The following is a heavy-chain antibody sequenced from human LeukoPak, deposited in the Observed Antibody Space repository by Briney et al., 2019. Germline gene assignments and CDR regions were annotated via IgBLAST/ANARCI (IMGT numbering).Heavy chain of an antibody. V-gene: IGHV3-30*18. CDR3: AKVLKGNYYYGMDV. D-gene: IGHD6-13*01. Sequence: PGGSLRLSCAASGFTFSNYGMHWVRQAPGKGLEWVAVISYDGRDKYYADSVKGRFTISRDNSKNTLDLQMSSLRAEDTAVYYCAKVLKGNYYYGMDVWGQGTTVAVPS. J-gene: IGHJ6*02. CDR2: ISYDGRDK. CDR1: GFTFSNYG.